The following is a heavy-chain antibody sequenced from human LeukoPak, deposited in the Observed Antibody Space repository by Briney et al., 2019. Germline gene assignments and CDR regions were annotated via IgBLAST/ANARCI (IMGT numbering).Heavy chain of an antibody. J-gene: IGHJ6*03. CDR3: ARGPLPYYDYVWGSYKSYYMDV. V-gene: IGHV1-8*03. CDR2: MNPNSGIT. D-gene: IGHD3-16*01. CDR1: GYTFTSYD. Sequence: ASVKVSCKASGYTFTSYDINWVRQATGQGLEWMGWMNPNSGITGYAQKFQGRVTISRNTSISTAYMELSSLRSVDTAVYYCARGPLPYYDYVWGSYKSYYMDVWGKGTTVTVSS.